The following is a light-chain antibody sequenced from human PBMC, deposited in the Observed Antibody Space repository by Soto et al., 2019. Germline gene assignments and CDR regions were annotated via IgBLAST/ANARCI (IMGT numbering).Light chain of an antibody. CDR3: QVFNTFPLT. Sequence: ALPLTQSPSSLSASVGDRVTITCRASQDISNTLAWYQQKPGQPPKLLIHLASSLERGVPSRFSGSGSGTDFTLTISGLQPEDFATYYCQVFNTFPLTFGQGTRLEIK. J-gene: IGKJ5*01. CDR2: LAS. CDR1: QDISNT. V-gene: IGKV1-13*02.